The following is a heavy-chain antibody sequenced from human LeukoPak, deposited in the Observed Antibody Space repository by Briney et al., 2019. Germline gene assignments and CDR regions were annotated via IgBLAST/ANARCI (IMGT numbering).Heavy chain of an antibody. CDR3: ARLDWYSRSWYVSWFDP. CDR2: IYQADSIT. Sequence: GEVLNISCKGAEYTFTNYWIGWVRQMPGKGLEWRGIIYQADSITRYSPSFQGPVTISADKSISTAYVQWSSLKASDTAMYYGARLDWYSRSWYVSWFDPWGEGTLVAVSS. CDR1: EYTFTNYW. D-gene: IGHD6-13*01. V-gene: IGHV5-51*01. J-gene: IGHJ5*02.